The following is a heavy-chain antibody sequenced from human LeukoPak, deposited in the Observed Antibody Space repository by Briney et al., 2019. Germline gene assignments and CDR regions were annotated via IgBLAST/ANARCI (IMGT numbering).Heavy chain of an antibody. V-gene: IGHV3-30*18. CDR1: GFTFSSYG. J-gene: IGHJ6*02. CDR2: ISYDGSNK. Sequence: GSLRLSCAASGFTFSSYGMHWVRQAPGKGLEWVAVISYDGSNKYYADSVKGRFTISRDNSKNTLYLQMNSLRAEDTAVYYCAKDLGRSGQYYYYGMDVWGQGTTVTVSS. D-gene: IGHD6-19*01. CDR3: AKDLGRSGQYYYYGMDV.